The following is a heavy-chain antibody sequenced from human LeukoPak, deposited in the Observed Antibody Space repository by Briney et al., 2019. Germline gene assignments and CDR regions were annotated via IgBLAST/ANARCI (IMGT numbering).Heavy chain of an antibody. CDR1: GFTFSSYG. Sequence: GGSLRLSCAASGFTFSSYGMHWVRQAPGKGLEWVAFIRYDGSNKYYADSVKGRFTISRDNSKNTLYLQMSSLRAEDTAVYYCARSIAAAALVDYWGQGTLVTVSS. V-gene: IGHV3-30*02. J-gene: IGHJ4*02. D-gene: IGHD6-13*01. CDR3: ARSIAAAALVDY. CDR2: IRYDGSNK.